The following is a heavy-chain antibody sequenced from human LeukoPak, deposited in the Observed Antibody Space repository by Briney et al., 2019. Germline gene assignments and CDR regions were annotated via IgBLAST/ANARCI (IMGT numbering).Heavy chain of an antibody. D-gene: IGHD2-21*01. Sequence: PGGSLRLSCVASGVAFERFAMHWVRQVPGKGLEWISGLTWNSARTLYADSVKGRFTISRDNAKNTLFLQMNSLTVEDTAFYYCAKGLGVQSLILDALDVWGRGTMVTVSS. CDR1: GVAFERFA. J-gene: IGHJ3*01. CDR3: AKGLGVQSLILDALDV. CDR2: LTWNSART. V-gene: IGHV3-9*01.